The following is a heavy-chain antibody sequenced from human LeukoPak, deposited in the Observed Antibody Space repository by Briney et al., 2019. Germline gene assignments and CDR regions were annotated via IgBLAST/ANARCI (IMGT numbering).Heavy chain of an antibody. D-gene: IGHD6-6*01. Sequence: PSETLSLTCTVSGGSITSYYWSYIRQPAGKRLEWIGRIHTSGSTNYNPSLKSRVTMSVDTSKNQFSLKLSSVTAADTTIYYCAREFSGTSIAARVFDSWGQGTLVTVSS. J-gene: IGHJ4*02. CDR2: IHTSGST. V-gene: IGHV4-4*07. CDR1: GGSITSYY. CDR3: AREFSGTSIAARVFDS.